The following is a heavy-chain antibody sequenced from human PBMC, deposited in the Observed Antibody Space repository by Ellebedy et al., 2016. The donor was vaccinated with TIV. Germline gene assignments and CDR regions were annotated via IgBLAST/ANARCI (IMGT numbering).Heavy chain of an antibody. J-gene: IGHJ5*02. Sequence: GGSLRLSCKASGYSFTNYWIGWVRQMPGKGLECMGLIYPGDSDTRYSPSFQGQVTISADKSIPTAYLQWRSLKASDTAMYYCARRARMGTSSPRGSFDPWGQGTLVTVSS. CDR3: ARRARMGTSSPRGSFDP. CDR1: GYSFTNYW. CDR2: IYPGDSDT. V-gene: IGHV5-51*01. D-gene: IGHD2-2*01.